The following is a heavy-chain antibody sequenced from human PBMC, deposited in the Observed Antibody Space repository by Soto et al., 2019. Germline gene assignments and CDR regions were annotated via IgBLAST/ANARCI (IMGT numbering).Heavy chain of an antibody. Sequence: SGPTLVNPPQTLTLTCTFSGFSFSTHGMCVSWIRQPPGKALEWLALIDWDDDKYYNTSLKTRLTISKDTSKNQVVLTMATMDPVDTGTYYCARIRGTRVSYYDILTYGMDVWGQGTTVTVSS. CDR1: GFSFSTHGMC. D-gene: IGHD3-9*01. J-gene: IGHJ6*02. V-gene: IGHV2-70*01. CDR3: ARIRGTRVSYYDILTYGMDV. CDR2: IDWDDDK.